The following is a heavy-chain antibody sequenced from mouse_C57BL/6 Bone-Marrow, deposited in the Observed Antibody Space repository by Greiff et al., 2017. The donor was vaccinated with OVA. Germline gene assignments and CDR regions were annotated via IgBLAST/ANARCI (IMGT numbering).Heavy chain of an antibody. J-gene: IGHJ2*01. CDR3: ARDSSGSLYYFDY. D-gene: IGHD3-2*02. CDR1: GFTFSDYY. V-gene: IGHV5-16*01. CDR2: INYDGSST. Sequence: EVQLVESEGGLVQPGSSMKLSCTASGFTFSDYYMAWVRQVPEKGLEWVANINYDGSSTYYLDSLKSRFIISRDNAKNILYLQMSSLKSEDTATYYCARDSSGSLYYFDYWGQGTTLTVSS.